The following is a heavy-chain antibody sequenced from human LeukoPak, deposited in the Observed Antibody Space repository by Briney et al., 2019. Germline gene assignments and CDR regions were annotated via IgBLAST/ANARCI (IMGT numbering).Heavy chain of an antibody. V-gene: IGHV3-23*01. D-gene: IGHD2-8*01. CDR3: ARAGHCTNGICYTADFDY. Sequence: PGGSLRLSCAASGFTFSNSAMNWVRQAPGKGLEWVSAITDSGGNTYYAAPVKGRFTISRDNSKNTLYLQMNSLRAEDTAAYYCARAGHCTNGICYTADFDYWGQGTLVTVSS. CDR2: ITDSGGNT. J-gene: IGHJ4*02. CDR1: GFTFSNSA.